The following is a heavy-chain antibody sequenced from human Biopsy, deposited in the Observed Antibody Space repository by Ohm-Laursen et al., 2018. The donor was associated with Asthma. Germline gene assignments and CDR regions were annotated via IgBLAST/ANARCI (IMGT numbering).Heavy chain of an antibody. CDR2: IYYSGRT. D-gene: IGHD6-6*01. Sequence: TLSLTCLVSGDAMSTSGSYWGWIRQSPGKGLEWIGSIYYSGRTYYNPSLESRVTISADTSKNHFSLKVPSVTAADTAVYYCARAVSSSSYWYFDLWGRGDLVTVSS. J-gene: IGHJ2*01. CDR3: ARAVSSSSYWYFDL. V-gene: IGHV4-39*02. CDR1: GDAMSTSGSY.